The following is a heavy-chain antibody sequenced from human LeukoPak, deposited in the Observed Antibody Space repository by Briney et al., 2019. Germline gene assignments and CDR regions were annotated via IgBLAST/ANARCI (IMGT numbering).Heavy chain of an antibody. D-gene: IGHD3-22*01. CDR2: ISWNSGSI. J-gene: IGHJ4*02. CDR3: AKAPTYYYDSSGYSFDY. Sequence: GGSLRLSCAASGFTFDGYAMHRVRQAPGKGLEWVSGISWNSGSIGYADSVKGRFTISRDNAKNSLYLQMNSLRAEDTALYYCAKAPTYYYDSSGYSFDYWGQGTLVTVSS. V-gene: IGHV3-9*01. CDR1: GFTFDGYA.